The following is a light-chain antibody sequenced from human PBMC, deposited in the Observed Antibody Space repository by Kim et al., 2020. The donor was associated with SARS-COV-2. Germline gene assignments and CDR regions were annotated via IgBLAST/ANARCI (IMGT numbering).Light chain of an antibody. CDR3: NSRDSSGNHWV. Sequence: VGQTGRITCQGDSLRSYYASWYQQKPGQAPVLVIYGKNNRPSGIPDRFSGSSSGNTASLTITGAQAEDEADYYCNSRDSSGNHWVFGGGTQLTVL. V-gene: IGLV3-19*01. CDR2: GKN. CDR1: SLRSYY. J-gene: IGLJ3*02.